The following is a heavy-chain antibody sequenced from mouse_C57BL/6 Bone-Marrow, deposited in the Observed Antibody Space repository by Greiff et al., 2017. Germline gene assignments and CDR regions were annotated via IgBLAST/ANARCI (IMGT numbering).Heavy chain of an antibody. D-gene: IGHD2-3*01. J-gene: IGHJ1*03. CDR2: IYPSDSET. CDR1: GYTFTSYW. V-gene: IGHV1-61*01. CDR3: ARSGDGYWYFDV. Sequence: QLQQPGAELVRPGSSVKLSCKASGYTFTSYWMDWVKQRPGQGLEWIGNIYPSDSETHYNQKFKDKATLTVDKSSSTAYMQLSSLTSEDSAVYYCARSGDGYWYFDVWGTGTTVTVSS.